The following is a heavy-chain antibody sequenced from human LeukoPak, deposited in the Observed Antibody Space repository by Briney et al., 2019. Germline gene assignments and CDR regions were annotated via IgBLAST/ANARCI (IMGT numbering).Heavy chain of an antibody. CDR2: IKQDGSEK. D-gene: IGHD3-10*01. V-gene: IGHV3-7*03. Sequence: AGGSLRLSCAASGFTFSSYWMSWVRQAPGKGLEWVANIKQDGSEKYYADSVKGRFTISRDNAKNSLYLQMNSLRAEDTALYYCAKETQNYYGSGIYSGAFDIWGQGTMVTVSS. CDR3: AKETQNYYGSGIYSGAFDI. J-gene: IGHJ3*02. CDR1: GFTFSSYW.